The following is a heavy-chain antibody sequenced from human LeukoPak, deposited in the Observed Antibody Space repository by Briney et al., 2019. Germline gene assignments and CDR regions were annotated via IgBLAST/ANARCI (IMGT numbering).Heavy chain of an antibody. V-gene: IGHV1-69*05. CDR3: ARDYPPNSGSYSARYNWFDP. CDR2: IIPIFGTA. D-gene: IGHD1-26*01. CDR1: GGTFSSYA. Sequence: SVKVSCTASGGTFSSYAISWVRQAPGQGLEWMGGIIPIFGTANYAQKFQGRVTITTDESTSTAYMELSSLRSEDTAVYYCARDYPPNSGSYSARYNWFDPWGQGTLVTVSS. J-gene: IGHJ5*02.